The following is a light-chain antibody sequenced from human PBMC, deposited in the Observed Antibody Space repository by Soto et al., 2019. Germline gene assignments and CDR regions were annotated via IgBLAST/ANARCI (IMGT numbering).Light chain of an antibody. J-gene: IGLJ3*02. Sequence: QLVLTQSPSASASLGASVKLTCTLSSGHSSYAIAWHQQQPEKGPRFLMKINYDGTHSKGDGFFDRFSGSSSGAERHLTISSLQSEDEADYYCQSLGTGIQVFGGGTKLTVL. CDR2: INYDGTH. V-gene: IGLV4-69*01. CDR1: SGHSSYA. CDR3: QSLGTGIQV.